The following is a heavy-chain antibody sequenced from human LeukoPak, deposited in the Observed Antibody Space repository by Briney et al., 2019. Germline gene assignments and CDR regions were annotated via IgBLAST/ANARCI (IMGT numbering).Heavy chain of an antibody. Sequence: PGGSLRLSCAASGFIFSSYSMNWVRQAPGKGLQWISYISSSSSTIHYADSVKGRFTISRDNAKNSLYLQMNSLRAEDTAVYYCARDLLPRYSSGWDSMDYWGQGTLVTVSS. CDR2: ISSSSSTI. CDR1: GFIFSSYS. D-gene: IGHD6-19*01. J-gene: IGHJ4*02. CDR3: ARDLLPRYSSGWDSMDY. V-gene: IGHV3-48*04.